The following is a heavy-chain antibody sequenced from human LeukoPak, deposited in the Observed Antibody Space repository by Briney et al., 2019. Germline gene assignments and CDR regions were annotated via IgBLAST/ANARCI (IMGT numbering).Heavy chain of an antibody. CDR2: AYYTGST. D-gene: IGHD1-26*01. CDR3: ARDRGTYPPGTFDY. CDR1: GGSFSTYY. Sequence: PSETLSLTCTVSGGSFSTYYWSWIRQPPGKGLEWIGYAYYTGSTNCNPSLKSRVTISVDMSKNQFSLKLSSVTAADTAVYYCARDRGTYPPGTFDYWGQGTLVTVSS. V-gene: IGHV4-59*01. J-gene: IGHJ4*02.